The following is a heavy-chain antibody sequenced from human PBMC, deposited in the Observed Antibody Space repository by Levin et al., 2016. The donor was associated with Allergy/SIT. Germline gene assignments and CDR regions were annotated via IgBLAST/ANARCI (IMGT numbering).Heavy chain of an antibody. D-gene: IGHD3-22*01. V-gene: IGHV4-30-4*01. J-gene: IGHJ5*02. CDR2: IYYSGST. Sequence: SETLSLTCTVSGGSISSGDYYWSWIRQPPGKGLEWIGYIYYSGSTYYNPSLKSRVTISVDTSKNQFSLKLSSVTAADTAVYYCARGRGYYDSSGPINWFDPWGQGTLVTVSS. CDR1: GGSISSGDYY. CDR3: ARGRGYYDSSGPINWFDP.